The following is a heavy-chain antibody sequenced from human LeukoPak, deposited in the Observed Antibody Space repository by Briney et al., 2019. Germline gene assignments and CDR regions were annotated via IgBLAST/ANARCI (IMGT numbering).Heavy chain of an antibody. CDR1: GFTFSGFW. J-gene: IGHJ3*02. D-gene: IGHD3-9*01. Sequence: PADPLTHSCAASGFTFSGFWMRWVRQAPAKGLQWVANIKQDESEKYFGDSVKGGFTISRGNAKKSLYLQMTSLTAEDTAVYYCARDRHYDILTGSPHDAFDIWGQGTMVTVSS. V-gene: IGHV3-7*01. CDR2: IKQDESEK. CDR3: ARDRHYDILTGSPHDAFDI.